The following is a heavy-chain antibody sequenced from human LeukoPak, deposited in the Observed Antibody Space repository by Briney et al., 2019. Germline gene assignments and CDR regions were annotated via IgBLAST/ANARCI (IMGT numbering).Heavy chain of an antibody. Sequence: PSETLSLTCTVSGGSISSYYWSWIRQPPGKGLEWIGYIYYSGSTNYNPSLKSRVTISVDTSKNQFSLKLSSVTAADTAVYYCARDQVAGANWFDPWGQGTLVTVSS. V-gene: IGHV4-59*12. CDR3: ARDQVAGANWFDP. CDR1: GGSISSYY. J-gene: IGHJ5*02. D-gene: IGHD6-19*01. CDR2: IYYSGST.